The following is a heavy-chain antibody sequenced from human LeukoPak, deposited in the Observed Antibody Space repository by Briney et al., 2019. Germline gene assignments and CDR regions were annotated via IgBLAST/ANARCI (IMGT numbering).Heavy chain of an antibody. D-gene: IGHD6-13*01. CDR2: INHSGST. Sequence: PSQTLSLTCTVSGGSISSGGYYWSWIRQHPGKGLEWIGEINHSGSTNYNPSLKSRVTISVDTSKNQFSLKLSSVTAADTAVYYCARAAPSGGRIAAAGSLRTVYNWFDPWGQGTLVTVSS. J-gene: IGHJ5*02. CDR3: ARAAPSGGRIAAAGSLRTVYNWFDP. V-gene: IGHV4-31*03. CDR1: GGSISSGGYY.